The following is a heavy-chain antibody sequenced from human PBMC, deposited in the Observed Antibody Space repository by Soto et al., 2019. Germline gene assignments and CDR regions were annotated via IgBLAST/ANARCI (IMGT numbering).Heavy chain of an antibody. CDR1: GFTVSSNY. D-gene: IGHD3-3*01. V-gene: IGHV3-53*04. Sequence: GGSLRLSCAASGFTVSSNYMSWVRQAPGKGLEWVSVIYSGGSTYYADSVKGRFTISRHNSKNTLYLQMNSLRAEDTAVYYCARVVGDDFWSGYSHHYYYYMDVWGKGTTVTVSS. J-gene: IGHJ6*03. CDR2: IYSGGST. CDR3: ARVVGDDFWSGYSHHYYYYMDV.